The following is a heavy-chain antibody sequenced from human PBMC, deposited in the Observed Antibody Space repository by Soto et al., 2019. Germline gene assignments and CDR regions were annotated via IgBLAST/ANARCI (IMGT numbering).Heavy chain of an antibody. CDR1: GFSFSISP. D-gene: IGHD7-27*01. Sequence: GGSLRLSCAASGFSFSISPMHWVRQAPGKGPEWVALISYDGTNKFYADSVEGRFTISRDNSKSTLYLQVDSLRPEDAAVYYCARDPKTSGGQHWAFNYFDSWGQGTLVTVSS. J-gene: IGHJ4*02. CDR3: ARDPKTSGGQHWAFNYFDS. CDR2: ISYDGTNK. V-gene: IGHV3-30-3*01.